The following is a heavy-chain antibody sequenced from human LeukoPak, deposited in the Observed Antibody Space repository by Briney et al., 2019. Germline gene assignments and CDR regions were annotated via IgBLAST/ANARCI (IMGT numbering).Heavy chain of an antibody. J-gene: IGHJ3*02. CDR3: ACYYDPTVTTLEAFDI. Sequence: GESLKISCKGSGYSFTSYWIAWVRQMPGKGLEWMEIIYPGDSDTKYSPSFQGQVTISADKSISTAYLQWSSLKASDTAMYYCACYYDPTVTTLEAFDIWGQGTMVTVSS. D-gene: IGHD4-17*01. V-gene: IGHV5-51*01. CDR2: IYPGDSDT. CDR1: GYSFTSYW.